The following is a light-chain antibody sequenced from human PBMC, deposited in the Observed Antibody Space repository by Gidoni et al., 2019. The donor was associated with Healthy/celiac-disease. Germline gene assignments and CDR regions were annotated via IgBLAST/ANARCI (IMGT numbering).Light chain of an antibody. CDR1: KLGDKY. CDR2: QYS. Sequence: SYELTQPPSVSVSPGQTASIPCPGDKLGDKYACWYQQKPGQSPVLVIYQYSKRPSGIPERFSGSNSGNTATLTISGTQAMDEADYYDHAWDSSTVVFGGGTKLTVL. V-gene: IGLV3-1*01. J-gene: IGLJ2*01. CDR3: HAWDSSTVV.